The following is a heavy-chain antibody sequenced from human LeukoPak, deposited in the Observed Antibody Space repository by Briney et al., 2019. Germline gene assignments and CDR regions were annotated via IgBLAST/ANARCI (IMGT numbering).Heavy chain of an antibody. CDR3: ARASYDSSGRSDGAFDI. V-gene: IGHV1-69*05. D-gene: IGHD3-22*01. J-gene: IGHJ3*02. CDR2: IIPIFGTT. Sequence: SVKVSCKASGGTFSSYAISWVRQAPGQGLDWMGRIIPIFGTTNYAQKFQGRVTITTDEPTSTAYMELSSLRSEDTAVYYCARASYDSSGRSDGAFDIWGQGTMVTVSS. CDR1: GGTFSSYA.